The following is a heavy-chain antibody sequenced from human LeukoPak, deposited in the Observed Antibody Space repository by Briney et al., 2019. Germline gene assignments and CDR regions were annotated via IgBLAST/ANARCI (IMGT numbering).Heavy chain of an antibody. CDR2: IYYSGST. D-gene: IGHD3-3*01. CDR1: GGSISSYY. V-gene: IGHV4-59*01. CDR3: AGVRFLEWLRVFDY. J-gene: IGHJ4*02. Sequence: SETLSLTCTVSGGSISSYYWSWIRQPPGKGLEWIGYIYYSGSTNYNPSLKSRVTISVDTSKNQFSLKLSSVTAADTAVYYCAGVRFLEWLRVFDYWGQGTLVTVSS.